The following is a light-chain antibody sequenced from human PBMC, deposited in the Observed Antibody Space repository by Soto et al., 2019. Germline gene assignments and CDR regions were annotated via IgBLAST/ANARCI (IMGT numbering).Light chain of an antibody. Sequence: QAVLTQPASVSGSPGQSITISCTGTSSDFGNYNLVSWYQQHPGKVPKLILFEVNKRPSGVSGRFSGSKSGTSASLAITGLQAEDEADYYCQSFDGSLSGYVFGTGTKLTVL. J-gene: IGLJ1*01. CDR3: QSFDGSLSGYV. CDR2: EVN. V-gene: IGLV2-23*02. CDR1: SSDFGNYNL.